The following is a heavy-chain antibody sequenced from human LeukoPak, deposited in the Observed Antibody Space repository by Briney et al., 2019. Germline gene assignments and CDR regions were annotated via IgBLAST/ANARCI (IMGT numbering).Heavy chain of an antibody. Sequence: GGSLRLSCAASGFTFSSYAMHWVRQAPGKGLEWVAVISYDGSNKYHADSVKGRFTISRDNSKNTLYLEMSSLRPEDTAVYYCARDRRWLQYSDYWGQGTLVTVS. CDR3: ARDRRWLQYSDY. CDR2: ISYDGSNK. V-gene: IGHV3-30*04. D-gene: IGHD5-24*01. CDR1: GFTFSSYA. J-gene: IGHJ4*02.